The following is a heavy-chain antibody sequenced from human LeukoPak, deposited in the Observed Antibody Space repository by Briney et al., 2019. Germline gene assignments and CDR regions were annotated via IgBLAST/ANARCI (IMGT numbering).Heavy chain of an antibody. V-gene: IGHV4-34*01. J-gene: IGHJ4*02. D-gene: IGHD3-3*01. CDR1: GGSISSYY. Sequence: SETLSLTCTVSGGSISSYYWSWIRQPPGKGLEWIGEINHSGSTNYNPSLKSRVTISVDTSKNQFSLKLSSVTAADTAVYYCARGENYDFWSGYNYYFDYWGQGTLVTVSS. CDR3: ARGENYDFWSGYNYYFDY. CDR2: INHSGST.